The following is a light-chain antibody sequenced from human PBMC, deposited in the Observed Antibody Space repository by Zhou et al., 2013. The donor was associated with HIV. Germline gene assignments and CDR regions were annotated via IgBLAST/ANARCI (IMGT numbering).Light chain of an antibody. J-gene: IGKJ2*01. CDR1: QSISSY. CDR3: QQYKSYPNT. Sequence: DIQMTQSPSSLSASVGDRVTITCRASQSISSYLNWYQQKPGKAPKLLIYTASSLRSGVPSRFSGSGSGTEFTLTISRLQPDDFATYYCQQYKSYPNTFGQGTKVEIK. V-gene: IGKV1-39*01. CDR2: TAS.